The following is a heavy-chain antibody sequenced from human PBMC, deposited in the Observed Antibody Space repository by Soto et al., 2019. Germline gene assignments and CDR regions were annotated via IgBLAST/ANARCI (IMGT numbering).Heavy chain of an antibody. Sequence: SETLSLTCAVYGGSFSGYYWSWIRQPPGKGLEWIGEINHSGSTNYNPSLKSRVTISIDTSKNEFSLKLSSVTAADTAVYYCAMTSDDFWSGYLDAWGQGTLVTVCS. V-gene: IGHV4-34*01. CDR3: AMTSDDFWSGYLDA. J-gene: IGHJ5*02. CDR1: GGSFSGYY. D-gene: IGHD3-3*01. CDR2: INHSGST.